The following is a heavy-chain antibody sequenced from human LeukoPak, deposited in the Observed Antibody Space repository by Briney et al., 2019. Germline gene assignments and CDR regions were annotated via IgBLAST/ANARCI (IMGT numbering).Heavy chain of an antibody. CDR3: ARATGTDFDY. D-gene: IGHD1-1*01. V-gene: IGHV3-53*01. Sequence: GGSLRLSCAASGFTVSSNYMCWVRKAPGKGLEWVSVIYSGGSTYYADSVKGRFTISRDNSKNTLYLQMNSLRAEDTAVYYCARATGTDFDYWGQGTLVTVSS. CDR1: GFTVSSNY. CDR2: IYSGGST. J-gene: IGHJ4*02.